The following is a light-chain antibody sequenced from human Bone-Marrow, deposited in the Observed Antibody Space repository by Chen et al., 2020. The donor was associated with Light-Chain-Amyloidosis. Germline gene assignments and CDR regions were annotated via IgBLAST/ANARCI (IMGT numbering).Light chain of an antibody. Sequence: SYVLTQPSSVSVAPGQTATIACGGNNIGSTSVHWYQQTPGQAPLLVVYDDSDRPSGIPQRLSGSKSGNPSTLASRRVDSRDEAAYYCQVWDRSSNRPVFGGGPTLTVL. CDR1: NIGSTS. V-gene: IGLV3-21*02. J-gene: IGLJ3*02. CDR2: DDS. CDR3: QVWDRSSNRPV.